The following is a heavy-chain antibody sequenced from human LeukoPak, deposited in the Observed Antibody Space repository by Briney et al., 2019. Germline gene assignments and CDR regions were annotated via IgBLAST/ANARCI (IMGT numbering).Heavy chain of an antibody. Sequence: GGSLRLSCAASGFTFSNAWMSWVRQAPGKGLEWVGRIKSKTDGGTTDYAAPVKGRFTISRDDSKNTLYLQMNSLKTEDTAVYYCLRDWYGSGSYWQIRESYFDYWGQGTLVTVSS. CDR1: GFTFSNAW. CDR2: IKSKTDGGTT. J-gene: IGHJ4*02. CDR3: LRDWYGSGSYWQIRESYFDY. D-gene: IGHD3-10*01. V-gene: IGHV3-15*01.